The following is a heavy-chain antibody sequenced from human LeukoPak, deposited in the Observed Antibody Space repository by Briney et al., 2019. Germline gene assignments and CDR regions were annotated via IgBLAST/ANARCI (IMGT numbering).Heavy chain of an antibody. D-gene: IGHD3-10*01. Sequence: PGGSLRLSCAASGFTFGSYAMHWVRQAPGKGLEWVAVISYDGSNKYYADSVKGRFTISRDNSKNTLYLQMNSLRAEDTAVYYCARDSYSGSGSYYFFDYWGQGTLVTVSS. CDR2: ISYDGSNK. J-gene: IGHJ4*02. CDR1: GFTFGSYA. CDR3: ARDSYSGSGSYYFFDY. V-gene: IGHV3-30*04.